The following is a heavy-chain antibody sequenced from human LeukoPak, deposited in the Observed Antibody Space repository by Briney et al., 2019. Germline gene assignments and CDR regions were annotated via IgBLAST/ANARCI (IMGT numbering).Heavy chain of an antibody. CDR1: GYTFTGYY. CDR3: ASDLVHRSSWYPFDY. D-gene: IGHD6-13*01. V-gene: IGHV1-2*02. J-gene: IGHJ4*02. CDR2: INPNSGGT. Sequence: GASVKVSCKASGYTFTGYYMHWVRQAPGQGLAWMGWINPNSGGTNYAQKFQGRVTMTRDTSISTAYMELSRLRSDDTAVYYCASDLVHRSSWYPFDYWGQGTLVTVSS.